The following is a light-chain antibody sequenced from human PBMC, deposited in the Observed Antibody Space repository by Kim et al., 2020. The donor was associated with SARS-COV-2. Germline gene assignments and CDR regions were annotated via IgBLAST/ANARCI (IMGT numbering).Light chain of an antibody. CDR3: QVWESTTDHWV. V-gene: IGLV3-21*01. J-gene: IGLJ3*02. Sequence: SYELTQPPSVSVAPGKTARLTCGGNNIGSKGVHWYQQRPGQAPVLVIYYDSDRPSGIPERFSGSNSGNTATLTISRVEAGDEADYYCQVWESTTDHWV. CDR1: NIGSKG. CDR2: YDS.